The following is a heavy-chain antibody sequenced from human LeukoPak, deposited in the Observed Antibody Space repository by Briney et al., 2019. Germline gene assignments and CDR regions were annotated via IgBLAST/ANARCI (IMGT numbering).Heavy chain of an antibody. CDR1: GFAFSSYE. V-gene: IGHV3-48*03. Sequence: GGSLRLSCAASGFAFSSYEMNWVRQAPGKGLEWVSYISSSGSTIYYADSVKGRFTISRDNAKNSLYLQMNSLRAEDTAVYYCARGLHLIDYWGQGTLVTVSS. J-gene: IGHJ4*02. CDR3: ARGLHLIDY. CDR2: ISSSGSTI. D-gene: IGHD4-11*01.